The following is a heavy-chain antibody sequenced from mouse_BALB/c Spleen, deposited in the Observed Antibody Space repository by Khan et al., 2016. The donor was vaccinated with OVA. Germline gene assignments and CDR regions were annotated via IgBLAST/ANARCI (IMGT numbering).Heavy chain of an antibody. V-gene: IGHV1-7*01. D-gene: IGHD1-1*01. CDR1: GYTFINYW. CDR3: ARRGLRWDFDY. CDR2: INPSTGYP. J-gene: IGHJ2*01. Sequence: QVQLKESGAELAKPGASVKMSCKASGYTFINYWILWVKQRPGQGLEWIGYINPSTGYPEYNETFKDKATLTADKSSSTAYMQLSSLTSEDSAVYYCARRGLRWDFDYWGQGTTLTVSS.